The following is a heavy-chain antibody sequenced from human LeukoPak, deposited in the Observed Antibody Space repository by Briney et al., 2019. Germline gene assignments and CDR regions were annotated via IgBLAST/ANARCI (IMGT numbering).Heavy chain of an antibody. CDR1: GFSFSSYA. CDR3: AREPRDGYYYGSGSLDYFDY. J-gene: IGHJ4*02. Sequence: GGSLRLSYAASGFSFSSYAMSWVRQAPGKGLEWVSGISGSDGSTYYADSVKGRFTISRDNAKNSLYLQMNSLRAEDTAVYYCAREPRDGYYYGSGSLDYFDYWGQGTLVTVSS. CDR2: ISGSDGST. V-gene: IGHV3-23*01. D-gene: IGHD3-10*01.